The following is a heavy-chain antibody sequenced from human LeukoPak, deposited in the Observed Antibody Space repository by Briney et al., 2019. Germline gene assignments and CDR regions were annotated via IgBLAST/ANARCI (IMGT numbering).Heavy chain of an antibody. Sequence: PSETLSLTCAVSGYSISSGYYWGWIRQPPGKGLEWIGCIYHSGSTYYNPSLKSRVTISVDTSKNQFSLKLSSVTAADTAVYYCARQGCTNGVCYGFDYWGQGTLVTVSS. V-gene: IGHV4-38-2*01. D-gene: IGHD2-8*01. CDR3: ARQGCTNGVCYGFDY. CDR2: IYHSGST. J-gene: IGHJ4*02. CDR1: GYSISSGYY.